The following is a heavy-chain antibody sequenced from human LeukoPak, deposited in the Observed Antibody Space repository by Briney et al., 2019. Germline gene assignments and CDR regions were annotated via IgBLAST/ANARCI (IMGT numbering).Heavy chain of an antibody. V-gene: IGHV4-61*02. CDR3: SRGRETQDAFDT. Sequence: PSQTLSLTCTASGGSISRGSYYWSWIRPPAGKGLEWIGRIYTSGSTNYNPSLQSRRTISIETSKNQFSLKLSSVTPADPHRCYCSRGRETQDAFDTWGQGTMVTVSS. CDR2: IYTSGST. J-gene: IGHJ3*02. D-gene: IGHD1-26*01. CDR1: GGSISRGSYY.